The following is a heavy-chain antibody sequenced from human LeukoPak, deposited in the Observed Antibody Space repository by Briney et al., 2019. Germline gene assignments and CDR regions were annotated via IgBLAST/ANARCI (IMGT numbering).Heavy chain of an antibody. J-gene: IGHJ3*02. D-gene: IGHD3-10*01. CDR2: IYYSGST. Sequence: SETLSLTCTVSGGSISSSSYYWGWIRQPPGKGLEWIGSIYYSGSTYYNPSLKSRVTISVDTSKNQFSLKLSSVTAADTAVYYCARGRRGSGSRAFDIWGQGTMVTVSS. CDR1: GGSISSSSYY. CDR3: ARGRRGSGSRAFDI. V-gene: IGHV4-39*07.